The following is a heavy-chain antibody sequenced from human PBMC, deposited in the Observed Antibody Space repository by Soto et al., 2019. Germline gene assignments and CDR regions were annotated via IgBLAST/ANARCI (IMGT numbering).Heavy chain of an antibody. CDR3: AREDDTTGHYSWFDP. Sequence: GASVKVSCKSSGTTFDSFTFSWVRQAPGQGLEWMGGFVPMFGSASIAQRFQGRVRITADASTGTGFMELSDLRSEDSAIYYCAREDDTTGHYSWFDPRGPGTLVTVSS. CDR2: FVPMFGSA. V-gene: IGHV1-69*13. CDR1: GTTFDSFT. D-gene: IGHD3-9*01. J-gene: IGHJ5*02.